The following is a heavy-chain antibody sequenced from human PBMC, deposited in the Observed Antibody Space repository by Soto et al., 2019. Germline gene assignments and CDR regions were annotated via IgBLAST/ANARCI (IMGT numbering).Heavy chain of an antibody. V-gene: IGHV4-59*01. CDR1: GGSISSYY. CDR3: ARRVRGASVFDP. J-gene: IGHJ5*02. Sequence: QVQLQESGPGLVKPSETLSLTCTVSGGSISSYYWSWIRQAPGKGLEWIGYIYYSGSTNYNPSLKSRVTISVDTSKNHFSLKLSSVTAADTAVYYCARRVRGASVFDPWGQGTLVTVSS. D-gene: IGHD3-10*01. CDR2: IYYSGST.